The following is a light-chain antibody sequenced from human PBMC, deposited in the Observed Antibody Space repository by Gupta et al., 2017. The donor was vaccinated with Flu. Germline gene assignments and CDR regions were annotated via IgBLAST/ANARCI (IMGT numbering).Light chain of an antibody. J-gene: IGLJ2*01. CDR3: QAWDSSTVV. Sequence: PGQTASITCSGDKLGDKYACWYQQKPGQSPVLVIYQDSKRPAGIPERFSGSNSGNTATPTISGTQAMDEADYYCQAWDSSTVVFGGGTKLTVL. CDR2: QDS. V-gene: IGLV3-1*01. CDR1: KLGDKY.